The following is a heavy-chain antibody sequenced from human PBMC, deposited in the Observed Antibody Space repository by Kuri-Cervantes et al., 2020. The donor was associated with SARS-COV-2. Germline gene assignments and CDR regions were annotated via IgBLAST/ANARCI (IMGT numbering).Heavy chain of an antibody. D-gene: IGHD1-20*01. CDR2: INHGGGT. CDR3: ARGWAGITGTARMDV. J-gene: IGHJ6*02. V-gene: IGHV4-34*01. Sequence: SETLSLTCAVYGGSFSGYHWTWIRQRPGKGLEWVGEINHGGGTNYNPSLKSRVTISVDTSKNQFSLKLSSVTAADTAVYYCARGWAGITGTARMDVWGQGTTVTVSS. CDR1: GGSFSGYH.